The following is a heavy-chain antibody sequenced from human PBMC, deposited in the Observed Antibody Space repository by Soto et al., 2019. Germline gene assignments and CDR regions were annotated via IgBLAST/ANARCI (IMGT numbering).Heavy chain of an antibody. V-gene: IGHV3-30*18. CDR1: GFTFSSYG. CDR2: ISYDGSNK. D-gene: IGHD2-21*02. J-gene: IGHJ4*02. Sequence: QVQLVESGGGVVQPGRSLRLSCAASGFTFSSYGMHWVRQAPGKGLEWVAVISYDGSNKYYADSVKGRFTISRDNSKNTLYLQMNSLRAEDTAVYYCAKTGDRATFDYWGQGTLVTVSS. CDR3: AKTGDRATFDY.